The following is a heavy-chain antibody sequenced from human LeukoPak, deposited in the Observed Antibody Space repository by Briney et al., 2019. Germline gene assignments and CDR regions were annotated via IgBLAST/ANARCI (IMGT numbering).Heavy chain of an antibody. CDR1: GFTFSIFN. V-gene: IGHV3-21*01. J-gene: IGHJ4*02. CDR3: ERDRDTVAGTRGYFDY. Sequence: PGGSLRLFCAASGFTFSIFNMNWVRQAPGRGLEWVSSIRSRSSYIYYADSVKGRFTISRDNAENSMLLQMKSLRAEDTAVYYCERDRDTVAGTRGYFDYWGQGTLVTVSS. D-gene: IGHD6-19*01. CDR2: IRSRSSYI.